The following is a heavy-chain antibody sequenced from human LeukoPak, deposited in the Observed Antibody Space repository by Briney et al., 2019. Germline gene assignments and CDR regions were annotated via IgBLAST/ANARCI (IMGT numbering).Heavy chain of an antibody. CDR2: ISSSSSYI. J-gene: IGHJ6*03. Sequence: GGSLRLSCAASGFTFSSYSMNWVRQAPGKGLEWVSSISSSSSYIYYADSVKGRFTISRDNAKNSLYLQMNSLRAEDTAVYYCAKARRDYYMDVWGKGTTVTISS. CDR3: AKARRDYYMDV. CDR1: GFTFSSYS. V-gene: IGHV3-21*01.